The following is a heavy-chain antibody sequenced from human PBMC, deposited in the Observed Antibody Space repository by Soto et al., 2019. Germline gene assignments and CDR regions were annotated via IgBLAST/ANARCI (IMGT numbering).Heavy chain of an antibody. D-gene: IGHD3-3*01. J-gene: IGHJ6*02. V-gene: IGHV3-30*18. CDR1: VFTFSSYG. Sequence: PGGSLRLSCAASVFTFSSYGMHWVRQAPGKGLEWVAVISYDGSNKYYADSVKGRFTISRDNSKNTLYLQMNSLRAEDTAVHYCAKDPSLRFLEWLSGMDVWGQGTTVTVSS. CDR3: AKDPSLRFLEWLSGMDV. CDR2: ISYDGSNK.